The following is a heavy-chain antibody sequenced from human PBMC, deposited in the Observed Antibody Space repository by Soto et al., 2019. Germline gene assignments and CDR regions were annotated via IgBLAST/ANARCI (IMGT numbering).Heavy chain of an antibody. J-gene: IGHJ6*01. CDR2: IYYSGST. CDR3: ARLPIVVVPAAPYYYYYGMDV. D-gene: IGHD2-2*01. Sequence: SETLSLTCTVSGGSISSSSYYWGWIRQPPGRGLEWIGSIYYSGSTYYNPSLKSRVTISADTSKNQFSLKLSSVAAADTAVYYCARLPIVVVPAAPYYYYYGMDVWGQGTPVTVSS. V-gene: IGHV4-39*01. CDR1: GGSISSSSYY.